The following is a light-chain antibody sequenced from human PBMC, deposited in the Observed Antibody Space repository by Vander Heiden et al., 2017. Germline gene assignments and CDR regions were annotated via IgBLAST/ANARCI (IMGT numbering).Light chain of an antibody. Sequence: DIRMTQSPSSLSASVGDRVTITCRASQSISSYLNWYQQKPGKAPKLLIYAASSLQSGVPSRFSGSGSGTDFTLTISRLQPEDFATYYCQQRDSTPWTFGQGTKVEIK. CDR1: QSISSY. CDR2: AAS. V-gene: IGKV1-39*01. CDR3: QQRDSTPWT. J-gene: IGKJ1*01.